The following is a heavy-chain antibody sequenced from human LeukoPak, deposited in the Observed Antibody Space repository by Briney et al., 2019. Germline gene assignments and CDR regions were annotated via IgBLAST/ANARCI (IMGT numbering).Heavy chain of an antibody. D-gene: IGHD5-18*01. Sequence: GGSLRLSCAASGFTFSSYAMHWVRQAPGKGLEWVAVISYDGSNKYYADSVKGRFTISRDNSKNTLYLQMNSLRAEDTAVYYCAREGIQLWLEGGFDYWGQGTLVTVSS. CDR2: ISYDGSNK. J-gene: IGHJ4*02. CDR3: AREGIQLWLEGGFDY. V-gene: IGHV3-30*04. CDR1: GFTFSSYA.